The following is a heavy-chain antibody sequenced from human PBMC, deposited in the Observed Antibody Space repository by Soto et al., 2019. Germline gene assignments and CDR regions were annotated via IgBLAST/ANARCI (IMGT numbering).Heavy chain of an antibody. CDR1: GFTFDDYT. D-gene: IGHD3-9*01. Sequence: GGSLRLSCAASGFTFDDYTMHWVRQAPGKGLEWVSLISWDGGSTYYADSVKGRFTISRDNSKNSLYLQMNSLRTEDTALYYCAKDGVGGKYYDILTGSLLDYWGQGTLVTVSS. J-gene: IGHJ4*02. V-gene: IGHV3-43*01. CDR2: ISWDGGST. CDR3: AKDGVGGKYYDILTGSLLDY.